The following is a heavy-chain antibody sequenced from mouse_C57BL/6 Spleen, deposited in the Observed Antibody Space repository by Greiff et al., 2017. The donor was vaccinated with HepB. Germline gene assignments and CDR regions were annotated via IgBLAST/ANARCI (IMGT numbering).Heavy chain of an antibody. V-gene: IGHV1-64*01. CDR3: AREEDDGYFMDY. Sequence: QVQLQQPGAELVKPGASVKLSCKASGYTFTSYWMHWVKQRPGQGLEWIGMIHPNSGSTNYNEKFKRKATLTVDKSSSTAYMQLSSLTSEDSAVYYCAREEDDGYFMDYWGQGTSVTVSS. CDR1: GYTFTSYW. J-gene: IGHJ4*01. CDR2: IHPNSGST. D-gene: IGHD2-3*01.